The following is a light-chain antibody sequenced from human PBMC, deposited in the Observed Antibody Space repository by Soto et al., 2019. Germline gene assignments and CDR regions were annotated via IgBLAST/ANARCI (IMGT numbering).Light chain of an antibody. CDR3: QQYNNWPQT. CDR2: GSS. J-gene: IGKJ1*01. V-gene: IGKV3-15*01. Sequence: ERVMTQSPATVSVSPGERATLSCRASQSVGSNLAWYHQKPGQAPRLLIYGSSTRATGIPARFSGSGSGTEFTLTISSLQSEDFAVYFCQQYNNWPQTFGQGTKVDIK. CDR1: QSVGSN.